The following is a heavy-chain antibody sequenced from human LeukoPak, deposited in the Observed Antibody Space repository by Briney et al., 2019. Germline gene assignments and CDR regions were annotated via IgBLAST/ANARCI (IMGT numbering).Heavy chain of an antibody. D-gene: IGHD4-17*01. J-gene: IGHJ6*02. V-gene: IGHV4-59*01. CDR2: IYYSGST. Sequence: SETLSLTCTVSGGSISTFYWSWLRQPPGKGLEWIGYIYYSGSTNYNPSLKSRVTISVDTSKNQFSLRLSFVTAADTAVYYCAREDPQTTVPEGLDVWGQGTTVTVSS. CDR3: AREDPQTTVPEGLDV. CDR1: GGSISTFY.